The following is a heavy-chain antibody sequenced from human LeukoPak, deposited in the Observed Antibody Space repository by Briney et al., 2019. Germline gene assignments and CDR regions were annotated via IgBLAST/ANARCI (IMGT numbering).Heavy chain of an antibody. CDR1: GVSISSGDHN. CDR2: ISYTGSP. CDR3: ARLDYGDYEAFDI. Sequence: NPSETLSLTCTVSGVSISSGDHNWSWIRQHPGKGLEWIGYISYTGSPDYNPSLRSRLTISLDTSQNQFSLRLGSVTAADTAVYYCARLDYGDYEAFDIWGQGTMVTVSS. D-gene: IGHD4-17*01. J-gene: IGHJ3*02. V-gene: IGHV4-31*03.